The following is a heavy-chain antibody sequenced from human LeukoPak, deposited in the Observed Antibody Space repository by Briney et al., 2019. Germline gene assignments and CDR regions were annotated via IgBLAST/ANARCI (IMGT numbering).Heavy chain of an antibody. D-gene: IGHD6-19*01. CDR2: IKQDGSEK. J-gene: IGHJ6*03. Sequence: LAGGSLRLSCAASGFTFSSYWMSWVRQAPGKGLEWVANIKQDGSEKYYVDSVKGRFTISRDNAKNSLYLQMNNLRAEDTAVYYCATSLSGWGTYYHMDVWGKGTTVTISS. CDR1: GFTFSSYW. V-gene: IGHV3-7*01. CDR3: ATSLSGWGTYYHMDV.